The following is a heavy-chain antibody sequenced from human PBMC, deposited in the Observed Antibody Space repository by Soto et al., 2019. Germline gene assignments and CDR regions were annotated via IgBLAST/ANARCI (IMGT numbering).Heavy chain of an antibody. CDR2: IYYSGTT. CDR1: GGSISTYY. V-gene: IGHV4-59*08. CDR3: ARGGDYYGSASYYPILY. Sequence: SETLSLTCTVSGGSISTYYWNWIRQPPGKGLEWIGYIYYSGTTNYNPSLKSRVTISVDTSKNQFSLKLSSVTAADTAVYYCARGGDYYGSASYYPILYWGQVTLVTVS. J-gene: IGHJ4*02. D-gene: IGHD3-10*01.